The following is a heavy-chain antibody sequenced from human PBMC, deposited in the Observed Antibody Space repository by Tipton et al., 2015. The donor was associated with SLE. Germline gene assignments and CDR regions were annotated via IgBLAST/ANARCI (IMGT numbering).Heavy chain of an antibody. D-gene: IGHD1-26*01. V-gene: IGHV3-30*04. CDR1: GFTFSSYA. CDR3: ARDGGSFCLAY. J-gene: IGHJ4*02. CDR2: ISYDGSNK. Sequence: SLRLSCAASGFTFSSYAMHWVRQAPGKGLEWVAVISYDGSNKYYADSVKGRFTISRDNSKNTLYLQMNSLRAEDTAVYYCARDGGSFCLAYWGQGTLVTVSS.